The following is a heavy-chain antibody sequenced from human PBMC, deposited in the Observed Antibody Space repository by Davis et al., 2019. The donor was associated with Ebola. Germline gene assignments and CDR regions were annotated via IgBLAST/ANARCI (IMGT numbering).Heavy chain of an antibody. D-gene: IGHD5-18*01. CDR1: GFTFSSNY. Sequence: GESLKISCAASGFTFSSNYMSWVRQAPGKGLEWVSVIYSGGSTYYADSVKGRFTISRDNSKNTLYLQMNSLRAEDTAVYYCARVLITGTAMIRYYYGMDVWGQGTTVTVSS. CDR2: IYSGGST. CDR3: ARVLITGTAMIRYYYGMDV. V-gene: IGHV3-66*01. J-gene: IGHJ6*02.